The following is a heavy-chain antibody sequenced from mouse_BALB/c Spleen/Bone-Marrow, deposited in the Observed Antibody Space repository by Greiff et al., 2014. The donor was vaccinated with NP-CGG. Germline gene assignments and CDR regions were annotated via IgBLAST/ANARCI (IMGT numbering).Heavy chain of an antibody. CDR2: INPGSGGT. J-gene: IGHJ3*01. CDR1: GYAFTNYL. Sequence: VQLQQSGAELVRPGTSVEVSCKASGYAFTNYLIEWVKQRPGQGLEWIGVINPGSGGTNYNEKFKGKATLTADKSSSTAYMQLSSLTSDDSAVYFCARRDGNYAWFAYWGQGTLVTVSA. CDR3: ARRDGNYAWFAY. D-gene: IGHD2-1*01. V-gene: IGHV1-54*03.